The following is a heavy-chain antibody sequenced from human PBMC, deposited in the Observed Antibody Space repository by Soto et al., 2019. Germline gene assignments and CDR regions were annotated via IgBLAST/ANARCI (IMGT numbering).Heavy chain of an antibody. CDR3: ARAPGRDGYYLSPLIYYGMDV. CDR1: GFTFSSYW. CDR2: INSDGSST. J-gene: IGHJ6*02. Sequence: PGGSLRLSCAASGFTFSSYWMHWVRQAPGKGLVWVSRINSDGSSTSYADSVKGRFTISRDNAKNTLYLQMNSLRAEDTAVYYCARAPGRDGYYLSPLIYYGMDVWGQGTTVTVSS. V-gene: IGHV3-74*01. D-gene: IGHD5-12*01.